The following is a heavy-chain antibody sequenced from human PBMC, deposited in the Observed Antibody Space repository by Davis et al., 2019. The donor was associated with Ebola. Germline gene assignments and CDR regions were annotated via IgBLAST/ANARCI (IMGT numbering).Heavy chain of an antibody. V-gene: IGHV1-2*06. CDR2: INPNSGDT. CDR1: GYTFTGYY. D-gene: IGHD2-15*01. J-gene: IGHJ6*04. Sequence: AASVKVSCKASGYTFTGYYLHWVRQAPGQGLEWMGRINPNSGDTHYAQKFQGRVTMTRDTSIITAYMELSSLRPEDTAVYYCARELIVVVVAATESDGYYYYGMDVWGKGTTVTVSS. CDR3: ARELIVVVVAATESDGYYYYGMDV.